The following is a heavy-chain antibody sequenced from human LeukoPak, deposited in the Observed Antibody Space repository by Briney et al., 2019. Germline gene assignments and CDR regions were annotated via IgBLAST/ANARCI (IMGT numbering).Heavy chain of an antibody. CDR1: GGSFSGYY. V-gene: IGHV4-34*01. J-gene: IGHJ4*02. CDR3: ARVRDTAVNSPFDY. Sequence: SETLSLTCAVYGGSFSGYYWSWIRQPPGKGLEWIGEINHSGSTNYNPSLKSRVTISVDTSKNQFSLKLSSVTAADTAVYYCARVRDTAVNSPFDYWGQGTLVTVSS. CDR2: INHSGST. D-gene: IGHD4-23*01.